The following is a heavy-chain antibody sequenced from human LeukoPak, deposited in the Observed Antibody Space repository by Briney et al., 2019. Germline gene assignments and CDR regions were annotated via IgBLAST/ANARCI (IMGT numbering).Heavy chain of an antibody. CDR3: ARLGGSYYTY. Sequence: GGSLRLSCVASGFAFSSYWMTWVGQAPGKGLEWVANIKQDGGEEYYVDSVKGRFTIARDNAKNSLFLQMNSLRVEDTAVYYCARLGGSYYTYWGQGTLVTVSS. CDR1: GFAFSSYW. CDR2: IKQDGGEE. J-gene: IGHJ4*02. V-gene: IGHV3-7*01. D-gene: IGHD1-26*01.